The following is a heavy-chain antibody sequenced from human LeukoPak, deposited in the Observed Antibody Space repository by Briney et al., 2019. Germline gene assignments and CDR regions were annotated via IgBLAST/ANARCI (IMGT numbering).Heavy chain of an antibody. CDR2: IFHSGGT. J-gene: IGHJ4*02. CDR1: GGSISSYY. Sequence: SETLSLTCTVSGGSISSYYWSWIRQPPGKGLEWIGCIFHSGGTDYNPSLKSRVTISVDTSKNQFSLKLSSVTAADTAVYCCARGVALLSFGFDFWGPGTLVTVSS. V-gene: IGHV4-59*01. D-gene: IGHD3-16*01. CDR3: ARGVALLSFGFDF.